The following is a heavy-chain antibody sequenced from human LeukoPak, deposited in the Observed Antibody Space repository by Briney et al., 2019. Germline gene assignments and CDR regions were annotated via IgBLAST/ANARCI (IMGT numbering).Heavy chain of an antibody. CDR2: IYYSGST. CDR3: ASDSSGLNYFDY. Sequence: SETLSLTCTVSGGSISSSSYYWGWIRQPPGKGLEWIGSIYYSGSTYYNPSLKSRVTISVDTSKNQFSLKLSSVTAADTAVYYCASDSSGLNYFDYWGQGTLVTVSS. V-gene: IGHV4-39*07. CDR1: GGSISSSSYY. J-gene: IGHJ4*02. D-gene: IGHD3-22*01.